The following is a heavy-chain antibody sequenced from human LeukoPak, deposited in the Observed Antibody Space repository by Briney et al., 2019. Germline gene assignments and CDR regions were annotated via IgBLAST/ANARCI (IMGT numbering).Heavy chain of an antibody. Sequence: PPETLSLACTVSGGSISSYYWSWIRQPPGKGLEWIGYIYYSGSTNCNPSLKSRVTISVDTSKSQFSLKLSSVTAADTAVYYCARPYDYGVHDAFDIWGQGTMVTVSS. CDR1: GGSISSYY. D-gene: IGHD4-17*01. J-gene: IGHJ3*02. CDR2: IYYSGST. V-gene: IGHV4-59*01. CDR3: ARPYDYGVHDAFDI.